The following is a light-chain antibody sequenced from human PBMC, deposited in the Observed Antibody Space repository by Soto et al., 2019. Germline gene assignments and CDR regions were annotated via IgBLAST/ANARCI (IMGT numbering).Light chain of an antibody. CDR2: AAS. CDR3: QQFESYPLT. CDR1: QGISSF. V-gene: IGKV1-9*01. J-gene: IGKJ4*01. Sequence: DIQLTQSPSFLSASVGDRVTITCRASQGISSFLAWYQQKPGKAPKVLIYAASTLQSGVSSRFSGSGFGTEFTLTISSLQPEDFAVYSCQQFESYPLTFGGGTKVEIK.